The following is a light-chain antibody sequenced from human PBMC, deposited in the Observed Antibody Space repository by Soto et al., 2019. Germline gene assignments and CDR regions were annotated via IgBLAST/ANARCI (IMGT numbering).Light chain of an antibody. V-gene: IGKV3-15*01. Sequence: VVITQSPATLSVSPGERATLSCRASESVSSNLAWYQQRPGQAPRLVIYGASTRATGIPARFSGGGSGTEFTLTISSLQSEDFAVYYCQQRSNWPRTFGQGTRLEIK. J-gene: IGKJ5*01. CDR3: QQRSNWPRT. CDR2: GAS. CDR1: ESVSSN.